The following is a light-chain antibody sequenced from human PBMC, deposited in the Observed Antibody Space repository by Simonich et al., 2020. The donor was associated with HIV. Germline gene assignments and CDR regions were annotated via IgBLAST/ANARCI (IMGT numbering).Light chain of an antibody. Sequence: DIQMTPSPSSVSASVGDRVPIPCRASQDISTWLACYQQKPGNAPNLLIYAASSLQSGVPSRFSGSGSGTDFTLTINMLQSEDFATYFCQQANSFPWTFGQGTKVQIK. J-gene: IGKJ1*01. CDR1: QDISTW. CDR3: QQANSFPWT. V-gene: IGKV1-12*01. CDR2: AAS.